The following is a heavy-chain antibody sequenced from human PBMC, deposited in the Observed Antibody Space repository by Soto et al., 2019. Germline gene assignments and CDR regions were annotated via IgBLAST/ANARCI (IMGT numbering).Heavy chain of an antibody. J-gene: IGHJ4*02. CDR1: GFIFGSYA. Sequence: GGSLRLSCAASGFIFGSYAMSWVRQAPGKGLEWVSVIDASGGDTYYADSVKGRFTISRDNSKNTVYLQMNSLRGEDTAVYYCAKVDKLSDGSGSYPKLSYWGRGTLVTVSS. CDR2: IDASGGDT. D-gene: IGHD3-10*01. CDR3: AKVDKLSDGSGSYPKLSY. V-gene: IGHV3-23*01.